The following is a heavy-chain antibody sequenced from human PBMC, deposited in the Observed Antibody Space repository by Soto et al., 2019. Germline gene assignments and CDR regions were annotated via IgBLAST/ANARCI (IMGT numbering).Heavy chain of an antibody. V-gene: IGHV4-59*01. J-gene: IGHJ5*02. CDR1: GDSMGSYY. CDR2: IYYSGST. D-gene: IGHD3-10*01. CDR3: ARYGPSIYFDP. Sequence: PSETLSLTCTVSGDSMGSYYWSWIRQPPGKGLEWIGYIYYSGSTNYNPSIKSRVIISIDMSKNQFSLKLSSVTPADTAVYYCARYGPSIYFDPWGQGTLVTVSS.